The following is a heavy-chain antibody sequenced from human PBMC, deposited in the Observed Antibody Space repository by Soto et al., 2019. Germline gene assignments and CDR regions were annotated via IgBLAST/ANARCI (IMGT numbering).Heavy chain of an antibody. J-gene: IGHJ4*02. CDR3: ARDGYNGYYFDY. D-gene: IGHD5-12*01. CDR2: IYHSGST. V-gene: IGHV4-30-2*01. CDR1: GGSISSGGYS. Sequence: SETLSLTCAVSGGSISSGGYSWSWIRQPPGKGLEWIGYIYHSGSTYYNPSLKSRVTISVDTSKNQFSLKLSSVTAADTAVYYCARDGYNGYYFDYWGQGTLVTVSS.